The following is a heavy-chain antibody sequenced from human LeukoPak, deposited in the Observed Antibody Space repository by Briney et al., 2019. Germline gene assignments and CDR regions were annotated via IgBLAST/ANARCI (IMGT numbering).Heavy chain of an antibody. CDR1: GYSFTDYY. CDR3: ARADRLDGGPYLIGP. CDR2: INPNSGGT. D-gene: IGHD2-21*01. J-gene: IGHJ5*02. Sequence: ASVKVSCKTSGYSFTDYYMHWGRQAPGQGLEWMGWINPNSGGTGSAQKFQGRVTMTRDTSITTVYMEVSWLTSDDTAIYYCARADRLDGGPYLIGPWGQGTLVTVSS. V-gene: IGHV1-2*02.